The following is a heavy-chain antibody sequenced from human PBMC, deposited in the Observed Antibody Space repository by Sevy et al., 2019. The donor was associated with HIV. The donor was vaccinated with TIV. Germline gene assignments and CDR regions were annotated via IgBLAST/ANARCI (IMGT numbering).Heavy chain of an antibody. D-gene: IGHD2-21*01. CDR1: GGSISRGGYS. CDR3: GRGGGGGGDFAY. J-gene: IGHJ4*02. Sequence: SETLSLTCDVSGGSISRGGYSWNWIRQPPGKGLEWIGYIYHNGGTNYNPSLKSRVTISVDRSKNQFALKMNSVTAADKAMYYCGRGGGGGGDFAYWGQGTLVTVSS. CDR2: IYHNGGT. V-gene: IGHV4-30-2*01.